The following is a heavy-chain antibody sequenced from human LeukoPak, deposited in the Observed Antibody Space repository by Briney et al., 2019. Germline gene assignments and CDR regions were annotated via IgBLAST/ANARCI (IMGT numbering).Heavy chain of an antibody. CDR2: IGGDHGGV. CDR3: AKYCGGGCFRNLDY. Sequence: GGSLRLSRAASGFTFSTHAMTWVRQAPGRGLEWVTVIGGDHGGVQYADSVKGRFIVSRDNSKSTLYLQMNSLREEDTAVYYCAKYCGGGCFRNLDYWGQGTLVTVSS. CDR1: GFTFSTHA. J-gene: IGHJ4*02. V-gene: IGHV3-23*01. D-gene: IGHD2-21*02.